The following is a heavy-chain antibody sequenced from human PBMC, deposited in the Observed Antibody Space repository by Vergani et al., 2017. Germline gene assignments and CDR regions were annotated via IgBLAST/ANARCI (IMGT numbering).Heavy chain of an antibody. Sequence: QVQLVQSGAEVKKPGASVKVSCKASGYTFTSYYMHWVRQAPGQGLEWMGIINPSGGSTSYAQKFQGRVTMTRDTSTSTVYMELSSLRSEDTAVYYCVAYSSSRGGVDYWGQGTMVTVSS. CDR1: GYTFTSYY. J-gene: IGHJ3*01. D-gene: IGHD6-6*01. CDR2: INPSGGST. V-gene: IGHV1-46*01. CDR3: VAYSSSRGGVDY.